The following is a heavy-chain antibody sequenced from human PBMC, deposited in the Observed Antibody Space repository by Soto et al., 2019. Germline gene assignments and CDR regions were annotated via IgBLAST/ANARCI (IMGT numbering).Heavy chain of an antibody. CDR1: GFTFSSYA. Sequence: GGSLILSCVGSGFTFSSYAMHWVRQAPGKGLECVAVISDTGSSHYYAASVEGRFTISRENSKNTLSLHMDRLRVEDTAVYYCAKDRGGDCPDNSCYFGADYWGQRP. CDR3: AKDRGGDCPDNSCYFGADY. CDR2: ISDTGSSH. D-gene: IGHD2-2*01. J-gene: IGHJ4*02. V-gene: IGHV3-30*18.